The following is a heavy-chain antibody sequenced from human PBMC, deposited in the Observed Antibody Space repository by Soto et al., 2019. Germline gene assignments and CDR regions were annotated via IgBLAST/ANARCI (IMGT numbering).Heavy chain of an antibody. J-gene: IGHJ6*02. CDR3: ASGRDFWSGYYPLYYYYGMDV. D-gene: IGHD3-3*01. CDR1: GGTFNSYA. CDR2: IIPIFGTA. Sequence: GASVKVSSKASGGTFNSYAISWARQAPEQGIEWMGGIIPIFGTANYAQKFQGRVTITADESTSTAYMELSSLRSEDTAVYYCASGRDFWSGYYPLYYYYGMDVWAQGTTVTVSS. V-gene: IGHV1-69*13.